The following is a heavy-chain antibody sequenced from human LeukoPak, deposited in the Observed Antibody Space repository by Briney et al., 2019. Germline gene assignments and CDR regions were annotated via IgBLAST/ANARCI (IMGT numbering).Heavy chain of an antibody. Sequence: GESLKISCKGSGYSFTSYWISWVRQMPGKGLEWMGRIDPSDSYTNYSPSFQGHVTISADKSISTAYLQWSSLKASETAMYYCARLIPADSSGWYNWFDPWGQGTLVTVSS. CDR3: ARLIPADSSGWYNWFDP. J-gene: IGHJ5*02. V-gene: IGHV5-10-1*01. D-gene: IGHD6-19*01. CDR2: IDPSDSYT. CDR1: GYSFTSYW.